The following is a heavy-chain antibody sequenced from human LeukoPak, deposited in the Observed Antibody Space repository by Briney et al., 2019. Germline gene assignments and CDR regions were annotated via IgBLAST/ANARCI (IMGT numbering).Heavy chain of an antibody. CDR3: ARLGITTDY. CDR2: IYYSGST. CDR1: GFTFSSYY. Sequence: GSLRLSCPASGFTFSSYYMNWVRQAPGKGLEWIGSIYYSGSTYYNPSLKSRVTISVDTSKNQFSLKLSSVTAADTAVYYCARLGITTDYWGQGTLVTVSS. J-gene: IGHJ4*02. V-gene: IGHV4-39*01. D-gene: IGHD3-10*01.